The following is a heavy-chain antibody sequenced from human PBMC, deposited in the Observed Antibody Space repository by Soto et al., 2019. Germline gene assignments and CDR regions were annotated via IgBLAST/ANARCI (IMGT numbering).Heavy chain of an antibody. V-gene: IGHV2-5*04. D-gene: IGHD2-15*01. J-gene: IGHJ3*01. CDR1: GFSLSTSGVG. CDR2: IYWDDAE. Sequence: QITLKESGPTLVKPTQTLTLTCTFSGFSLSTSGVGVGWIRQPPGTALEWLALIYWDDAERYRASLKSRLTNTKDTAKNHVVLTMTNMVPVDTGTYYCVRKKNYCIGGTCYNDSFDFWGQGTMVTVSS. CDR3: VRKKNYCIGGTCYNDSFDF.